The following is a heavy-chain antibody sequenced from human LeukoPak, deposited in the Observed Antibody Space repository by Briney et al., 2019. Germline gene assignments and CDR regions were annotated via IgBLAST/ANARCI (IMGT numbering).Heavy chain of an antibody. D-gene: IGHD3-3*01. CDR2: ISGSGGST. CDR1: GFTFSSYA. Sequence: GGSLRLSCAASGFTFSSYAMSWVRQAPGKGLEWVSAISGSGGSTYYADSVKGRLTISRDNSKNTLYLQMNSLRAEDTAVYYCANWEYDFWSGYSTTKYNWFDPWGQGTLVTVSS. V-gene: IGHV3-23*01. J-gene: IGHJ5*02. CDR3: ANWEYDFWSGYSTTKYNWFDP.